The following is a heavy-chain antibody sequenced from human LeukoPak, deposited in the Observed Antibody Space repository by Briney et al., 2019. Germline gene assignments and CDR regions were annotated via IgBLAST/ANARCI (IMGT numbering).Heavy chain of an antibody. CDR3: AKDISVVSAASDV. CDR2: ISGSGGST. CDR1: GFTFSTYA. V-gene: IGHV3-23*01. D-gene: IGHD2-2*01. J-gene: IGHJ6*04. Sequence: GGSLRLSCAASGFTFSTYAMSWVRQAPGRGPEWVSGISGSGGSTYYADSVKGRFTISRDNSKNTLYLQMNSLRAEDTAVYYCAKDISVVSAASDVWGKGTTVTVSS.